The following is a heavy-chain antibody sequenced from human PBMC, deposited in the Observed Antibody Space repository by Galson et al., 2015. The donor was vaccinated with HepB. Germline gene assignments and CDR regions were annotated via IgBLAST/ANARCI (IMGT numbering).Heavy chain of an antibody. CDR3: ARDYRRYYYGSGSYQPIDY. CDR1: GFTFSSYS. J-gene: IGHJ4*02. CDR2: ISSSSSYI. D-gene: IGHD3-10*01. Sequence: SLRLSCAASGFTFSSYSMNWVRQAPGKGLEWVSSISSSSSYIYYADSVKGRFTISRDNAKNSLYLQMNSLRAEDTAVYYCARDYRRYYYGSGSYQPIDYWGQGTLVTVSS. V-gene: IGHV3-21*01.